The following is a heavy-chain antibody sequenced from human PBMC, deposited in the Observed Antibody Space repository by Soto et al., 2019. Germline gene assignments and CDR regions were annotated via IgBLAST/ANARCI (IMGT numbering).Heavy chain of an antibody. Sequence: HPGGSLRLSSAASGFTFSSYGMHWVRQAPGKGLEWVAVISYDGSNKYYADSVKGRFTISRDNSKNTLYLQMNSLRAEDTAVYYCAKDGGGSYLGAYYYYGMDVWGQGATVTV. CDR1: GFTFSSYG. CDR2: ISYDGSNK. V-gene: IGHV3-30*18. D-gene: IGHD1-26*01. CDR3: AKDGGGSYLGAYYYYGMDV. J-gene: IGHJ6*02.